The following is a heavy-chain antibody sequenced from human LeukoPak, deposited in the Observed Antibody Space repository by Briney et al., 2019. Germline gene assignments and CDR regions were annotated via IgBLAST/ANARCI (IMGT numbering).Heavy chain of an antibody. CDR1: GYTFTTYG. CDR2: ISAYNGNT. V-gene: IGHV1-18*01. CDR3: ARDSLDCSGGSCYSREYFQD. J-gene: IGHJ1*01. Sequence: GASVKVSCKTSGYTFTTYGISWVRQAPGQGLEWMGWISAYNGNTNYAQKLQGRVTMTIDTSTSTAYMELRSLRSDDTAVYYCARDSLDCSGGSCYSREYFQDWGQGTLVTVSS. D-gene: IGHD2-15*01.